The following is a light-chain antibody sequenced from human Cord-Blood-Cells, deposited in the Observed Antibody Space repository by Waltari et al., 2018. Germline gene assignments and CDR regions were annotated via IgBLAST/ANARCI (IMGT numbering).Light chain of an antibody. Sequence: QSALTQPASVSGSPGQSITIPCTGTSRAVGGYNYVSWYQQPPGKAPKLMIYEVSNRPSGVSNRFSGSKSGNTASLTISGLQAEDEADYYCSSYTSSSTYVFGTGTKVTVL. CDR1: SRAVGGYNY. CDR2: EVS. V-gene: IGLV2-14*01. J-gene: IGLJ1*01. CDR3: SSYTSSSTYV.